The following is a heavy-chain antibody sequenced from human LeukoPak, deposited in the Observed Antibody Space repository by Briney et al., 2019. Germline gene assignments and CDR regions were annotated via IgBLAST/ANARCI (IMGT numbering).Heavy chain of an antibody. CDR2: INPSGGST. D-gene: IGHD5-18*01. CDR3: ARDELTGYSHGYDYYYMDV. J-gene: IGHJ6*03. CDR1: GYTFTSYY. V-gene: IGHV1-46*01. Sequence: ASVKVSCKASGYTFTSYYMHWVRQAPGQGLEWMGIINPSGGSTSYAQKFQGRVTMTRDMSTSTVYMELSSLRSEDTAVYYCARDELTGYSHGYDYYYMDVWGKGTTVIVSS.